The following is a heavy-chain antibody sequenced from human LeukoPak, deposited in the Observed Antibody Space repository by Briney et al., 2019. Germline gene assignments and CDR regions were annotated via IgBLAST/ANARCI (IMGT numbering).Heavy chain of an antibody. V-gene: IGHV1-69*13. CDR1: GGTFSSYA. Sequence: SVKVSCKASGGTFSSYAISWVRQAPGQGLEWMGGIIPIFGTANYAQKFQGRVTITADESTSTAYMELSSLRSEDTAVYYCAREWRCGGDCYPEGFDYWGQGTLVTVSS. CDR3: AREWRCGGDCYPEGFDY. CDR2: IIPIFGTA. D-gene: IGHD2-21*01. J-gene: IGHJ4*02.